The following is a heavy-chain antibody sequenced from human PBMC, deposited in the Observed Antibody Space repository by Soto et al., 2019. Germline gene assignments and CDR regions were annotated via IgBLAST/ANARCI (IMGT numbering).Heavy chain of an antibody. CDR3: ARGRPRYCSSTSCYGGVDY. D-gene: IGHD2-2*01. J-gene: IGHJ4*02. V-gene: IGHV4-34*01. CDR2: INHSGST. Sequence: QVQLQQWGAGLLKPSETLSLTCAVCGGSFSGYYWSWIRQPPGKGLEWIGEINHSGSTNYNPSLKSRVTISVDTSKNQFSLKLSSVTAADTAVYYCARGRPRYCSSTSCYGGVDYWGQGTLVTVSS. CDR1: GGSFSGYY.